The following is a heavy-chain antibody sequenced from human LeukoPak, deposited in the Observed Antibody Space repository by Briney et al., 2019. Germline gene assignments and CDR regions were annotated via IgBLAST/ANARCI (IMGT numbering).Heavy chain of an antibody. CDR2: ITFDAGDT. D-gene: IGHD3-3*01. Sequence: PGGSLRLSCAVSGLTFAHYAMSWVRHTPARGLEWASAITFDAGDTYYSDSVKGRFTISRDNSKNILSLQLNSLRAEDTGLYDCAKLAHYDRMFADYWGQGVLVTVSS. J-gene: IGHJ4*02. CDR1: GLTFAHYA. V-gene: IGHV3-23*01. CDR3: AKLAHYDRMFADY.